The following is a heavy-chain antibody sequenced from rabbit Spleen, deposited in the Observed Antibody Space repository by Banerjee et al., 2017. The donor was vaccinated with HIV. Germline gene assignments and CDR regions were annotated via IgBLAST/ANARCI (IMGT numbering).Heavy chain of an antibody. V-gene: IGHV1S40*01. D-gene: IGHD2-1*01. CDR1: GFSFSSSYY. CDR2: IYTGSGTT. J-gene: IGHJ3*01. CDR3: ARNSYGDYGHGSLDL. Sequence: QSLEESGGDLVKPGTSLTLTCTASGFSFSSSYYMCWVRQAPGKGLEWIGCIYTGSGTTYYASWAKGRFTISKTSSTTVTLQMTSLTAADTATYFCARNSYGDYGHGSLDLWGQGTLVTVS.